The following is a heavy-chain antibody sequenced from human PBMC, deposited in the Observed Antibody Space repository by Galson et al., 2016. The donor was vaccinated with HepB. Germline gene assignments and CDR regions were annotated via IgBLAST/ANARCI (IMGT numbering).Heavy chain of an antibody. CDR1: GGTFSGDA. D-gene: IGHD2-2*01. CDR2: ISPIFGTT. J-gene: IGHJ1*01. Sequence: SVKVSCKASGGTFSGDAISWVRQAPGQGLEWMGGISPIFGTTNYAQKFQGRVTITADASTSTAYMALGSLRAEDTAVYYCARGIGYYCSSTSGPQYFHHWGQGTLVSVSS. V-gene: IGHV1-69*13. CDR3: ARGIGYYCSSTSGPQYFHH.